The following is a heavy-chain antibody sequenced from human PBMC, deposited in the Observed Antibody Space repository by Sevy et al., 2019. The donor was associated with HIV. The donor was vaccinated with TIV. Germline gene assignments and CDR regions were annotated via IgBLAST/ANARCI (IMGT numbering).Heavy chain of an antibody. CDR3: ARHVLLGSKYDYWSGRYGSGSYYFDY. V-gene: IGHV4-39*01. Sequence: SETLSLTCSVSGGSIRSYDYYWGWIRQPPGRGLEWIGIVSYSGNTYSTPSLKSRVSMSVDTSKNELSLKLTSLTVADTAVYYCARHVLLGSKYDYWSGRYGSGSYYFDYWGQGTLVTVSS. CDR2: VSYSGNT. CDR1: GGSIRSYDYY. D-gene: IGHD3-3*01. J-gene: IGHJ4*02.